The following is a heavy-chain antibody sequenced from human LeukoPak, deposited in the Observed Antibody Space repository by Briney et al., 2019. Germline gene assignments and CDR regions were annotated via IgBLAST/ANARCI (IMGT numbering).Heavy chain of an antibody. CDR2: LYFSGST. Sequence: SETLSLTCTVSGGSVSSSSDCCGWIRQPPGKGLQWIGSLYFSGSTYHNPSLKCRVTISVDTAKTQFSLKLRSVTPADTAVYYCARSRSSGWNLFDYWGQGTLVTVSS. CDR3: ARSRSSGWNLFDY. D-gene: IGHD6-19*01. CDR1: GGSVSSSSDC. V-gene: IGHV4-39*01. J-gene: IGHJ4*02.